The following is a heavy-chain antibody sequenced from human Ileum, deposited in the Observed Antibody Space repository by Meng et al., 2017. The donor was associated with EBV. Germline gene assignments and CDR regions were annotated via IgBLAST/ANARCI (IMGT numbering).Heavy chain of an antibody. V-gene: IGHV4-59*08. J-gene: IGHJ4*02. D-gene: IGHD2-15*01. CDR2: IYYSGST. Sequence: QVPLQEWGPGLVKPSETLSLPCTVSGGSISSYYWSWIRQPPGKGLEWIGYIYYSGSTNYNPSLKSRVTISVDTSKNQFSLNLSSVTAADTAVYYCARGGWSLDYWGQGTLVTVSS. CDR3: ARGGWSLDY. CDR1: GGSISSYY.